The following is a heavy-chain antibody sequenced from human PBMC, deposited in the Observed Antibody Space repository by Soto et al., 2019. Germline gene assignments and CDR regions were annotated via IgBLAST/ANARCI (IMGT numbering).Heavy chain of an antibody. J-gene: IGHJ6*02. CDR3: ARVGGRWLQLKGFYYSGMDV. Sequence: GASVKVSCKASGYTFTSYYMHWVRQAPGQGLEWMGIINPSGGSTSYAQKFQGRVTMTRDTSTSTVYMELSSLRSEDTAVYYCARVGGRWLQLKGFYYSGMDVWGQGTTVTVSS. D-gene: IGHD5-12*01. CDR1: GYTFTSYY. CDR2: INPSGGST. V-gene: IGHV1-46*01.